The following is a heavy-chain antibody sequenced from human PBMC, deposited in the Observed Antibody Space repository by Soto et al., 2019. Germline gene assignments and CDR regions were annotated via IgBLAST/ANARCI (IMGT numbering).Heavy chain of an antibody. CDR3: ATRKCDYYDRNGYVCYYGMDV. V-gene: IGHV4-59*08. CDR1: GGSISSYY. CDR2: IYYSGST. D-gene: IGHD3-22*01. J-gene: IGHJ6*02. Sequence: SETLSLTCTVSGGSISSYYWSWIRQPPEKGLEWIGYIYYSGSTNYNPSLKSRVTISVDTSKNQFSLKLSSVTAADTAVYYCATRKCDYYDRNGYVCYYGMDVWGQGTTVTVSS.